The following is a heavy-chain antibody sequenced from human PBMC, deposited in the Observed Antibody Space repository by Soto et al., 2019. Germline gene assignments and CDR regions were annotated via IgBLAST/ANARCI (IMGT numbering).Heavy chain of an antibody. CDR3: ARTDYDFWSGYYRYYYYGMDV. Sequence: PGGSLRLSCAASGFTFSSYAMHWVRQAPGKGLEWVAVISYDGSNKYYADSVKGRFTISRDNSKNTLYLQMNSLRAEDTAVYYCARTDYDFWSGYYRYYYYGMDVWGQGTTVTVSS. V-gene: IGHV3-30-3*01. J-gene: IGHJ6*02. CDR2: ISYDGSNK. D-gene: IGHD3-3*01. CDR1: GFTFSSYA.